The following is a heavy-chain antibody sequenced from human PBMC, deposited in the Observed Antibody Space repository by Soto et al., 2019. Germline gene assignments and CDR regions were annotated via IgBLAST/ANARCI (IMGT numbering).Heavy chain of an antibody. CDR2: IYYSGST. V-gene: IGHV4-59*01. D-gene: IGHD3-10*01. CDR1: GGSISSYY. J-gene: IGHJ6*02. CDR3: ARDRGEENGMDV. Sequence: PSETLSLTCTVSGGSISSYYWSWIRQPPGKGLEWIGYIYYSGSTNYNPSLKSRVTISVDTSKNQFSLKLSSVTAADTAVYYCARDRGEENGMDVWGQGTTVTVSS.